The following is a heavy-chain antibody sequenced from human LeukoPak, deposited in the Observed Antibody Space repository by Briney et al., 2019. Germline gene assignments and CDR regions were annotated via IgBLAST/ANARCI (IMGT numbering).Heavy chain of an antibody. CDR3: ARDDSSSWVPNWFDP. CDR1: GYTFTSYG. V-gene: IGHV1-18*01. J-gene: IGHJ5*02. CDR2: ISAYNGNT. Sequence: ASVKVSCKASGYTFTSYGISWVRQAPGQGLEWMGWISAYNGNTNYAQKLQGRVTMTTDTSTSTAYMELRSLRSDDTAVYYCARDDSSSWVPNWFDPWDQGTLVTVSS. D-gene: IGHD6-13*01.